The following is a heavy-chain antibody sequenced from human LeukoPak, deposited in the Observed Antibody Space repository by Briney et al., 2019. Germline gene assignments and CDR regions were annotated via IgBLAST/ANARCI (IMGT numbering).Heavy chain of an antibody. D-gene: IGHD2-2*01. J-gene: IGHJ1*01. CDR1: GFTFSSYA. V-gene: IGHV3-23*01. CDR2: ISGSGGST. CDR3: AKANGYCSSTSCYYFWYFQH. Sequence: GASLRLSCAASGFTFSSYAMSWVRQAPGKGLEWVSGISGSGGSTYYADSAKGRFTISRDNSRNTLYLQMNSLRAEDTAVYYCAKANGYCSSTSCYYFWYFQHWGQGTLVTVSS.